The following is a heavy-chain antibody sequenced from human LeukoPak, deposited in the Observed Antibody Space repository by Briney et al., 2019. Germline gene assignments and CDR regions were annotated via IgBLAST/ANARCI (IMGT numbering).Heavy chain of an antibody. CDR3: AKSSTSCYDCAEYFQH. D-gene: IGHD2-2*01. V-gene: IGHV3-23*01. CDR1: GFTFDDYG. J-gene: IGHJ1*01. CDR2: ISGSGGST. Sequence: GGSLRLSCAASGFTFDDYGMSWVRQAPGKGLEWVSAISGSGGSTYYADSVKGRFTISRDNSKNTLYLQMNSLRAEDTAVYYCAKSSTSCYDCAEYFQHWGQGTLVTVSS.